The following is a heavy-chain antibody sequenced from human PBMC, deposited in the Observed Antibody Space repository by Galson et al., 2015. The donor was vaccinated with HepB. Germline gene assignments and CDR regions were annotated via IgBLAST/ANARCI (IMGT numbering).Heavy chain of an antibody. CDR3: ARVTLGYCSSTSCYYYYMDV. Sequence: SLRLSCAASGFTVSSNYMSWVRQAPGKGLEWVSVIYSGGSTYYADSVKGRFTISRDNSKNTLYLQMNSLRAEDTAVYYCARVTLGYCSSTSCYYYYMDVWGKGTTVTVSS. D-gene: IGHD2-2*01. CDR1: GFTVSSNY. J-gene: IGHJ6*03. V-gene: IGHV3-53*01. CDR2: IYSGGST.